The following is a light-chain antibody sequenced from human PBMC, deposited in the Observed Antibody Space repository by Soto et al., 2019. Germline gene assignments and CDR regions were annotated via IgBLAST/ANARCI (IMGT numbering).Light chain of an antibody. Sequence: QSALTQPPSASGSPGQSVTISCTGTSSDVGGYNYVSWYQQHPGKAPKLIIYEVSKRPSGVPDRFSGSKSGNTASLTVSGPQAEDEADYCCSSDSGSKVFGGGTKLTVL. CDR1: SSDVGGYNY. CDR3: SSDSGSKV. V-gene: IGLV2-8*01. CDR2: EVS. J-gene: IGLJ2*01.